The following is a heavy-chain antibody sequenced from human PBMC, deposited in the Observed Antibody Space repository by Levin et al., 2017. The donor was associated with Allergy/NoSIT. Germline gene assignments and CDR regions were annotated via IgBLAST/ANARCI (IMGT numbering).Heavy chain of an antibody. CDR3: ARANLYSSSCFDY. V-gene: IGHV4-31*03. D-gene: IGHD6-13*01. Sequence: LRLSCTVSGGSISSGGYYWSWIRQHPGKGLEWIGYIYYSGSTYYNPSLKSRVTISVDTSKNQFSLKLSSVTAADTAVYYCARANLYSSSCFDYWGQGTLVTVSS. J-gene: IGHJ4*02. CDR2: IYYSGST. CDR1: GGSISSGGYY.